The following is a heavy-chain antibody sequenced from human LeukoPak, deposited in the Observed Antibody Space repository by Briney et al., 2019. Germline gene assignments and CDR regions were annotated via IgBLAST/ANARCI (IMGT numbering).Heavy chain of an antibody. CDR3: ARVDTTSGCDYFGY. CDR1: GGSISSSNW. D-gene: IGHD1-26*01. V-gene: IGHV4-4*02. CDR2: IYHSGST. J-gene: IGHJ4*02. Sequence: SETLSLTCGVAGGSISSSNWWSWVRKPPGKGLEWIGEIYHSGSTNYNPSLKSRVTISVDTSKNQFSLKLSSVTAADTAVYYCARVDTTSGCDYFGYWGQGTLVTVSS.